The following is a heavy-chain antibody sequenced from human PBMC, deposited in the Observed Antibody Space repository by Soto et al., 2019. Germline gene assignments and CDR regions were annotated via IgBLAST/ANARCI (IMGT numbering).Heavy chain of an antibody. V-gene: IGHV4-59*01. D-gene: IGHD3-22*01. CDR1: GGSISSYY. CDR2: IYYSGST. J-gene: IGHJ5*02. Sequence: SETLSLTCPVSGGSISSYYWSWIRQPPGKGLEWIGYIYYSGSTNYNPSLKSRVTISVDTSKNQFSLKLSSVTAADTAVYYCARGGYTPSRYYYDSSEFKWFDPWGQGTLVTVSS. CDR3: ARGGYTPSRYYYDSSEFKWFDP.